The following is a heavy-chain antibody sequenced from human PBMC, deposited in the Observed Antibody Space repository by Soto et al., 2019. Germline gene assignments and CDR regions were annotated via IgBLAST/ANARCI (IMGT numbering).Heavy chain of an antibody. V-gene: IGHV3-30*04. CDR3: AKGSYPGIYSDFDY. Sequence: LRLSCAASGFSFSAYAMHWVRQAPGKGLEWVAIISYDGSDKSYADSVKGRFTISKDNSENTLYLQMNSLRAEDTAVYYCAKGSYPGIYSDFDYWGQGALVTVSS. CDR1: GFSFSAYA. D-gene: IGHD1-26*01. CDR2: ISYDGSDK. J-gene: IGHJ4*02.